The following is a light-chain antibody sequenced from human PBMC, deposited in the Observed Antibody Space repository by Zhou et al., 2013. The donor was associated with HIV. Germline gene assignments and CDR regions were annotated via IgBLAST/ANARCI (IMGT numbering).Light chain of an antibody. CDR3: QQYGSSPLT. CDR2: HAS. CDR1: QSISSN. J-gene: IGKJ3*01. V-gene: IGKV3-15*01. Sequence: EIVLTQSPGTLSLSPGERATLSCRASQSISSNLAWYQQIPGQAPRLLIYHASTRATGIPARFSGSGSGTEFTLTISSLQSEDFAVYYCQQYGSSPLTFGPGTRVNMK.